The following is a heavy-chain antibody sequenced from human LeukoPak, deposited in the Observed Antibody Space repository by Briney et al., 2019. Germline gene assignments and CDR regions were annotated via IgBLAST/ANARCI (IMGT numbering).Heavy chain of an antibody. CDR1: GFSFSSYW. J-gene: IGHJ4*02. V-gene: IGHV3-48*04. D-gene: IGHD1-14*01. CDR3: ARYSRLTADY. Sequence: GGSLRLSCAASGFSFSSYWMSWVRQAPGKGLEWVSYISSSGSSKYYADSVKGRFTISRDNAKNSLYLQMNSLRAEDTAVYYCARYSRLTADYWGQGTLVTVSS. CDR2: ISSSGSSK.